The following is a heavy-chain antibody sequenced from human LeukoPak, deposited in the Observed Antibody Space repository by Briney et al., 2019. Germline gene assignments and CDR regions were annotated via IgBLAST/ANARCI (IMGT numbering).Heavy chain of an antibody. J-gene: IGHJ4*02. CDR2: IYHSGST. CDR1: GGSISSGGYY. CDR3: ARADRNYYDSSGYCENFDY. D-gene: IGHD3-22*01. V-gene: IGHV4-30-2*01. Sequence: TLSLTCTVSGGSISSGGYYWSWIRQPPGKGLEWIGYIYHSGSTYYNPSLKSRVTISVDRSKNQFSLKLSSVTAADTAVYYCARADRNYYDSSGYCENFDYWGQGTLVTVSS.